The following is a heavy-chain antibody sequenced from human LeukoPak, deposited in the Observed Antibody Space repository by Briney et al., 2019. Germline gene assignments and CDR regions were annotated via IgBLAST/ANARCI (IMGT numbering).Heavy chain of an antibody. D-gene: IGHD6-6*01. CDR1: GFTFSSYW. J-gene: IGHJ4*02. Sequence: GSLRLSCAASGFTFSSYWMHWVRQAPEKGLVWVSRINSDGNITNYADSVKGRFTISRDSAKNTLYLQMSSLRAEDTAVYYCARAEYTSSSRHFDYWGQGTLVTVSS. CDR2: INSDGNIT. CDR3: ARAEYTSSSRHFDY. V-gene: IGHV3-74*01.